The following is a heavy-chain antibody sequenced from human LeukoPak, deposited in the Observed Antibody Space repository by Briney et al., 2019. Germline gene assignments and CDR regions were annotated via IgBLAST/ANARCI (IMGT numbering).Heavy chain of an antibody. CDR3: ARENLEDFWSGSIPYYYGMDV. J-gene: IGHJ6*02. V-gene: IGHV1-2*04. Sequence: GASVKVSCKASGYTFTGYYMHWVRQAPGQGLEWMGWINPNSGGTNYAQKFQGWVTMTRDTSISTAYMELSRLRSDDTAVYYCARENLEDFWSGSIPYYYGMDVWGQGTTVTVSS. D-gene: IGHD3-3*01. CDR1: GYTFTGYY. CDR2: INPNSGGT.